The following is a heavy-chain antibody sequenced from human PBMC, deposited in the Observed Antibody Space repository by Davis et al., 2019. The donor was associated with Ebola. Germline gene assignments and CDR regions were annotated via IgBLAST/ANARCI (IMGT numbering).Heavy chain of an antibody. D-gene: IGHD3-22*01. CDR1: GFTVSSNY. V-gene: IGHV3-53*04. Sequence: GESLKISCAASGFTVSSNYMSWVRQAPGKGLAWVSVIYSGGSTYYADSVKGRFTISRHNSKNTLYLQMNSLRAEDTAVYYCARGLYYYDSSGYGCWGQGTLVTVSS. CDR2: IYSGGST. CDR3: ARGLYYYDSSGYGC. J-gene: IGHJ4*02.